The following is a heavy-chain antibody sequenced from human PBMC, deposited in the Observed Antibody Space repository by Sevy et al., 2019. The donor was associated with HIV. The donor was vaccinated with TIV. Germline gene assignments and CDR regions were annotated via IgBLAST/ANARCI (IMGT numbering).Heavy chain of an antibody. CDR2: VYPNSGGT. CDR1: GYTFTDDY. J-gene: IGHJ6*02. D-gene: IGHD2-15*01. Sequence: ASVKVSCKASGYTFTDDYLHWVRQVPGLGLEWMGRVYPNSGGTNYARKFQGRVTMTRDTSISTAYMELSRLRFDDTAVYYCARDMGWQLLPLGMDVWGQGTTVTVSS. V-gene: IGHV1-2*06. CDR3: ARDMGWQLLPLGMDV.